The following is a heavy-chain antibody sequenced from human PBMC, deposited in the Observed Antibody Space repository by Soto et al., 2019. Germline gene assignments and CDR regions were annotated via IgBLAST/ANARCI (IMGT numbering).Heavy chain of an antibody. CDR3: ASKAACGGDCYAFDS. D-gene: IGHD2-21*02. Sequence: QVYLVQSGAEVTKPGSSVKISCKASGGIFSSNTINWVRQAAGQGLEWMGGIIPLFGTANYAEKFQGRVTITADKSTKTEYMELTSLRSDDTAGYYCASKAACGGDCYAFDSWGQGTLVTVSS. J-gene: IGHJ4*02. CDR2: IIPLFGTA. CDR1: GGIFSSNT. V-gene: IGHV1-69*06.